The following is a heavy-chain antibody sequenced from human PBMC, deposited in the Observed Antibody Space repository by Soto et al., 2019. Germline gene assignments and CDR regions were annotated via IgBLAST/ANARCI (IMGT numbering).Heavy chain of an antibody. CDR1: GGPFSGYY. V-gene: IGHV4-34*01. J-gene: IGHJ4*02. CDR3: GRRFALTVYAAGEPAGPPLVG. D-gene: IGHD2-8*01. Sequence: SETLSLTCGVYGGPFSGYYWSWIRQPPGKGLEWIGEINHSGSANYNPSLESRVTLSVDASKNHFSLRLSSVTAADTALYFCGRRFALTVYAAGEPAGPPLVGWGQGTVVPVSS. CDR2: INHSGSA.